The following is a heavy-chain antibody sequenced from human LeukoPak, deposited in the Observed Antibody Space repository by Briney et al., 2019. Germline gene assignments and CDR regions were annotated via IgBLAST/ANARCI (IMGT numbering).Heavy chain of an antibody. D-gene: IGHD6-19*01. V-gene: IGHV4-59*08. Sequence: SETLSLTCTVSGGPIRSYYWSWMRQPPGKGLEWIGNIHYSESTNFNPSLKSRVAISVDTSKNQFSLKLSSVTAADTAVYYCARHQSVAGPYENYYYGMDVWGQGTTVTVSS. CDR1: GGPIRSYY. CDR3: ARHQSVAGPYENYYYGMDV. J-gene: IGHJ6*02. CDR2: IHYSEST.